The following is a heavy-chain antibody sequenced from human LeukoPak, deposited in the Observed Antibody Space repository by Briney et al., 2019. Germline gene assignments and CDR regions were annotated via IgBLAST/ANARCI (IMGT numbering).Heavy chain of an antibody. V-gene: IGHV1-18*01. D-gene: IGHD6-13*01. CDR1: DYTFVDYG. Sequence: AGVKVSCQASDYTFVDYGISWVRQAPGQGLEWIGWISVYNGYTKYAQKFQGRVALTTDTSTSTAYMDLKSLTSDDTAVYYCARDARAASAAGIFDYWGQGTLVTVSS. J-gene: IGHJ4*02. CDR3: ARDARAASAAGIFDY. CDR2: ISVYNGYT.